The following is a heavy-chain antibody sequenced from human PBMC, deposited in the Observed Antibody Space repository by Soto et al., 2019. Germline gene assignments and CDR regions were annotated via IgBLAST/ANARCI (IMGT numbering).Heavy chain of an antibody. D-gene: IGHD5-18*01. CDR1: GYTFTSYA. CDR2: INAGNGNT. Sequence: ASVKVSCKASGYTFTSYAMHWVRQAPGQRLEWMGWINAGNGNTKYSQKFQGRVTITRDTSASTAYMELSSLRSEDTAVYYCASEGGYSYGYGHAFDIWGQGTMVTVSS. V-gene: IGHV1-3*01. J-gene: IGHJ3*02. CDR3: ASEGGYSYGYGHAFDI.